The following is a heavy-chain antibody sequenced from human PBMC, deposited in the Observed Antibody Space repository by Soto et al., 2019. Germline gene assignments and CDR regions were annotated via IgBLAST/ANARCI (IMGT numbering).Heavy chain of an antibody. D-gene: IGHD3-10*01. CDR2: ISSSGSTA. CDR3: TRAAWFPYLSFY. Sequence: GGSLRLSCSASGFTFNLYAMHWVRQAPGKGLEWISYISSSGSTAYYASSVEGRFTISRDNANNSVYLQMDSLRAEDTALYYCTRAAWFPYLSFYWGQGALVTVSS. V-gene: IGHV3-48*03. CDR1: GFTFNLYA. J-gene: IGHJ4*02.